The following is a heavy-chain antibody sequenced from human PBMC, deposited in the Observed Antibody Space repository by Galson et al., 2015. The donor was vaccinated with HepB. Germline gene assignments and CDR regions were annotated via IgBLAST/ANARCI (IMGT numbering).Heavy chain of an antibody. CDR3: ARDTLSLDY. J-gene: IGHJ4*02. Sequence: SVKVSCKASGYSFTTYYIHWVRQAPGQGLEWMGIIKPSDGRTSYAEKFQGRVTMTRDTSTSTVYMELSSLRSADTAVFYCARDTLSLDYWGQGTLVTVSS. CDR1: GYSFTTYY. V-gene: IGHV1-46*01. CDR2: IKPSDGRT. D-gene: IGHD2/OR15-2a*01.